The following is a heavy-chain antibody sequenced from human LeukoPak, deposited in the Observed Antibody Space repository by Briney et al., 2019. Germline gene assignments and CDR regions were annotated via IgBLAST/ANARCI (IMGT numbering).Heavy chain of an antibody. CDR2: SSRDDDK. CDR3: AHTGSAHGDDWFDP. J-gene: IGHJ5*02. V-gene: IGHV2-5*02. Sequence: SGPTLRNPTAALTLTCTFSGSSLNTRGAGVGWIRQPPGKALEWLTLSSRDDDKRYSPSLKSRLTITKDTSKDQVALTLANLDPVDTATYYCAHTGSAHGDDWFDPWGQGSLVTVSS. D-gene: IGHD7-27*01. CDR1: GSSLNTRGAG.